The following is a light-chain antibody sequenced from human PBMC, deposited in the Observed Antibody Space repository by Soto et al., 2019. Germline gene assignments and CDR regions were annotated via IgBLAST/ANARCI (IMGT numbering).Light chain of an antibody. CDR2: DAS. CDR3: QQRSNWPPYT. J-gene: IGKJ2*01. CDR1: QSINSY. V-gene: IGKV3-11*01. Sequence: EFVLTQSPATLSLSPGERATLSCRASQSINSYLAWYQQRPGQAPRLLIYDASTRATGIPARFSGSGSGTDFTLTISSLEPEDFAVYYCQQRSNWPPYTFGQGTKLEIK.